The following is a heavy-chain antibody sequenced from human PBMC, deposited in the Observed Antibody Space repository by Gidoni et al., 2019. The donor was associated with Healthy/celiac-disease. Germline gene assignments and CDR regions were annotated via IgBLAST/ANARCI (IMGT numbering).Heavy chain of an antibody. J-gene: IGHJ4*02. Sequence: EVQLLESGGGLVQPGGSLRLSCAASRFTCSSYAMSWVRQAPGKGLEWVSAISGSGGSTYSADSVKGRFTISRDNSKNTLYLQMNSLRAKDTAVYYCAKEDTAMGHFDYWGQGTLVTVSS. V-gene: IGHV3-23*01. CDR1: RFTCSSYA. CDR3: AKEDTAMGHFDY. D-gene: IGHD5-18*01. CDR2: ISGSGGST.